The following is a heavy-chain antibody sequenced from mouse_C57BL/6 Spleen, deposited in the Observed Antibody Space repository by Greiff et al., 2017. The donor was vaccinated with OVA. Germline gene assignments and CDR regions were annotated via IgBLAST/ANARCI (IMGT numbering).Heavy chain of an antibody. CDR3: ASFYYGSSLYWYFDV. D-gene: IGHD1-1*01. CDR2: IRNKANGYTT. V-gene: IGHV7-3*01. J-gene: IGHJ1*03. Sequence: EVQLVESGGGLVQPGGSLSLSCAASGFTFTDYYMSWVRQPPGKALEWLGFIRNKANGYTTEYSASVKGRFTISRDNSQSILYLQMNALRAEDSATYYCASFYYGSSLYWYFDVWGTGTTVTVSS. CDR1: GFTFTDYY.